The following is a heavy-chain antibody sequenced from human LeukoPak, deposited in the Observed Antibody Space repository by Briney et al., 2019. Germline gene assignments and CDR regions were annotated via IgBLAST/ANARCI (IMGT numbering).Heavy chain of an antibody. CDR1: GYSISSGYY. J-gene: IGHJ4*02. Sequence: PSETLSLTCAVSGYSISSGYYWGWIRQPPGKGLEWIGSIYHSGSTYYNPSLKSRVTISVDTSKNQFSLKMSSVTAADTAVYYCVRLPYSSSSDYWGQGTLVTVSS. V-gene: IGHV4-38-2*01. CDR3: VRLPYSSSSDY. D-gene: IGHD6-6*01. CDR2: IYHSGST.